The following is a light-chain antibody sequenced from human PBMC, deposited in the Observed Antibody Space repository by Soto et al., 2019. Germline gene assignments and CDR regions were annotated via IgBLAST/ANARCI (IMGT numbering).Light chain of an antibody. Sequence: QSVLTQPPSASGTPGQRVTISCSGSSSNIGSNYVYWYQQLAGTAPKLLIYRNNQRPSGVPDRFSGSKSGTSASLAISGLRSEDEADYYCAAWDDSLSGYVFGPGTKVTVL. V-gene: IGLV1-47*01. CDR2: RNN. CDR1: SSNIGSNY. J-gene: IGLJ1*01. CDR3: AAWDDSLSGYV.